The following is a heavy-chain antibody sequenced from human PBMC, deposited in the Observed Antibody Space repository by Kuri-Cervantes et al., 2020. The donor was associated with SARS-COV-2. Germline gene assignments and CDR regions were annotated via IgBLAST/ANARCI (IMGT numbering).Heavy chain of an antibody. CDR2: ISGSGTGA. Sequence: GESLKISCAASGLSFSSYAMSWVRQAPGKGLEWVSVISGSGTGAYYADSVKGRFTISRDNSKNTLYLQMNSLRAEDTAVYYCARVDRAGGNAFVDYWGQGTLVTVSS. CDR3: ARVDRAGGNAFVDY. D-gene: IGHD4-23*01. J-gene: IGHJ4*02. V-gene: IGHV3-23*01. CDR1: GLSFSSYA.